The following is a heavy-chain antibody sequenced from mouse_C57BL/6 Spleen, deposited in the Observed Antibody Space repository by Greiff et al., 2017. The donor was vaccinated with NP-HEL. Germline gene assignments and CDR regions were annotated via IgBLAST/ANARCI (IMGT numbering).Heavy chain of an antibody. D-gene: IGHD2-5*01. J-gene: IGHJ2*01. CDR3: ARSIDYSNFFDY. CDR2: IHPNSGST. CDR1: GYTFTSYW. V-gene: IGHV1-64*01. Sequence: QVQLKQPGAELVKPGASVKLSCKASGYTFTSYWMHWVKQRPGQGLEWIGMIHPNSGSTNYNEKFKSKATLTVDKSSSTAYMQLSSLTSEDSAVYYCARSIDYSNFFDYWGQGTTLTVSS.